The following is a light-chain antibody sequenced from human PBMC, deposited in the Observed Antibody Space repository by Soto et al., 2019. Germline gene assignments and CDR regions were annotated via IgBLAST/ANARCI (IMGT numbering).Light chain of an antibody. V-gene: IGLV2-8*01. Sequence: QSSLTQPPSASGSPGQSVAISCTGTSSDVGGYNYVSWYQQHPGKAPKLMIYEVNKRPSGVPDRFSGSKSGNTASLTVSGLQAEDGADYYCSSYAGSSNVFGTGTQLTVL. CDR3: SSYAGSSNV. CDR2: EVN. CDR1: SSDVGGYNY. J-gene: IGLJ1*01.